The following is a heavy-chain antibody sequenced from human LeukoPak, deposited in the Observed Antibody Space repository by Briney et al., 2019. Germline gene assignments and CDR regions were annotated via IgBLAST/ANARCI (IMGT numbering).Heavy chain of an antibody. D-gene: IGHD5-18*01. J-gene: IGHJ5*02. Sequence: PSETLSLTCTVSGGSISSYYWSWIRQPPGKGLEWIGYIYYSGSTNYNPSLKSRVTISVDTSKNQFSLKLSSVTAADTAVYYCAREGYSYGFSWFDPWAREPWSPSPQ. CDR1: GGSISSYY. CDR3: AREGYSYGFSWFDP. V-gene: IGHV4-59*01. CDR2: IYYSGST.